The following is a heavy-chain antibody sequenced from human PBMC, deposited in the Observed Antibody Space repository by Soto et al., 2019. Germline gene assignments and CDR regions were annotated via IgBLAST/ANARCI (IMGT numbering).Heavy chain of an antibody. J-gene: IGHJ6*02. CDR1: GCTFSSYA. CDR2: IIPIFGTA. D-gene: IGHD2-15*01. CDR3: ARALCSGGSCYRKADYYYYYGMDV. V-gene: IGHV1-69*13. Sequence: SVKVSCKASGCTFSSYAISWVRQAPGQGLEWMGGIIPIFGTANYAQKFQGRVTITADESTSTAYMELSSLRSEDTAVYYCARALCSGGSCYRKADYYYYYGMDVWGQGTTVTVSS.